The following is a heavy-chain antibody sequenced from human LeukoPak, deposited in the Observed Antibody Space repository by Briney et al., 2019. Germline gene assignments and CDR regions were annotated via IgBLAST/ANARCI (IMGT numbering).Heavy chain of an antibody. CDR2: IHHSGGT. Sequence: PGGSLRLSCATSGFTFNTYDIHWVRQSPGKGLEWIGEIHHSGGTNYNPSLKSRVLISVDKSKNQFSLKLSSATAADTAIYYCARDIVVVVPALTTVTTRYFDLWGRGTLVTVSS. CDR1: GFTFNTYD. J-gene: IGHJ2*01. CDR3: ARDIVVVVPALTTVTTRYFDL. D-gene: IGHD2-15*01. V-gene: IGHV4-4*02.